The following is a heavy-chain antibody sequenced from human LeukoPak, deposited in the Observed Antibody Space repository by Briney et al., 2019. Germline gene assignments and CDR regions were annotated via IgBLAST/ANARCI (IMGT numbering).Heavy chain of an antibody. CDR2: ISGSGSTI. CDR1: RFTFSDYY. V-gene: IGHV3-11*04. D-gene: IGHD6-13*01. J-gene: IGHJ4*02. CDR3: ARERQGGIAAAGTRIEGDY. Sequence: RPGGSLRLSCAASRFTFSDYYMSWIRQAPGKGLEWVSYISGSGSTIYYADSVKGRFTISRDNAKNSLYLQMHSLRAEDTAVYYCARERQGGIAAAGTRIEGDYWGQGTLVAVSS.